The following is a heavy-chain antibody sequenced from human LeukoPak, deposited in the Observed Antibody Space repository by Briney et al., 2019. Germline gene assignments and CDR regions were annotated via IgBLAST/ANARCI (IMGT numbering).Heavy chain of an antibody. CDR2: ISTSSRDI. V-gene: IGHV3-21*01. CDR1: GVTFSTYN. J-gene: IGHJ4*02. CDR3: ARHSNYHEPVNYFPFDY. Sequence: GGSLRLSCAASGVTFSTYNMNWVRQAPGKGLEWVSSISTSSRDICYADSVKARFTISRDNAKNSLYLQMNSLRAEDTAVYYCARHSNYHEPVNYFPFDYWGQGTLVTVSS. D-gene: IGHD3-22*01.